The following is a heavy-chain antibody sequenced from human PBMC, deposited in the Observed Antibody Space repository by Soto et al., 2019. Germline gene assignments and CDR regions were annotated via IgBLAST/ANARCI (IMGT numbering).Heavy chain of an antibody. V-gene: IGHV3-33*07. CDR1: GFTFSSSG. J-gene: IGHJ4*02. D-gene: IGHD2-8*01. CDR3: ATMGPTYYPDS. CDR2: IWNDGSAT. Sequence: GGSLRLSCAASGFTFSSSGMYWVRQPPGKGLEWVAIIWNDGSATYYGDSVKGRFTISRDNSQHTLYLQMNSLIAEDPALYYCATMGPTYYPDSWGQGTMVTVSS.